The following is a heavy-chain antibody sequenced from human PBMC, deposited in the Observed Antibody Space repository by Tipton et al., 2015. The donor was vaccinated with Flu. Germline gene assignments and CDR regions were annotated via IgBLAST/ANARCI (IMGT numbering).Heavy chain of an antibody. V-gene: IGHV3-23*01. D-gene: IGHD6-19*01. Sequence: SLRLSCAVSGFTLTRYGMSWVRQAPGKGLEWISAFSVSGGATFFADSVKGRFTISRDYYKNTLYLQMNSLRAEDTAVYYCAKVIPELVAGLDRWGQGTLATVSS. CDR2: FSVSGGAT. CDR3: AKVIPELVAGLDR. J-gene: IGHJ5*02. CDR1: GFTLTRYG.